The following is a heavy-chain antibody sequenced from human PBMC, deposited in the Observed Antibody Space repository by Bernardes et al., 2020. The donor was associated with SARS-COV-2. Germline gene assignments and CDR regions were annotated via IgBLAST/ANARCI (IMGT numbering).Heavy chain of an antibody. Sequence: ASVKVSCKASGYPFTGYYIHWVRQVPGQGLEWMGWINPNSGGTNYAQNFQGRVTMTRDTSIGTAYMELSGLRFDDTAVYYCALPPTNYDRYAMDLWGQGTTV. CDR3: ALPPTNYDRYAMDL. V-gene: IGHV1-2*02. D-gene: IGHD3-22*01. CDR2: INPNSGGT. J-gene: IGHJ6*02. CDR1: GYPFTGYY.